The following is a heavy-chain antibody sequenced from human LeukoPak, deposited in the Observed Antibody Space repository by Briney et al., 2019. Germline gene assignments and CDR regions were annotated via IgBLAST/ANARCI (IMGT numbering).Heavy chain of an antibody. Sequence: GGSLRLSCAASGFTFNSYAMHWVRQAPGKGLEWVAVISYDGSNKYYADSVKGRFTISRDNSKNTLYLQMNSLRAEDTAVYYCARGNSGYDSSYYFDYWGQGTLVTVSS. CDR3: ARGNSGYDSSYYFDY. V-gene: IGHV3-30-3*01. D-gene: IGHD5-12*01. CDR1: GFTFNSYA. CDR2: ISYDGSNK. J-gene: IGHJ4*02.